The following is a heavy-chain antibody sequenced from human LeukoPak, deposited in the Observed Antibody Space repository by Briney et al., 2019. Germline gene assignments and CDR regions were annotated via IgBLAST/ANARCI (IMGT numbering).Heavy chain of an antibody. CDR2: ISSSSSTI. D-gene: IGHD1-26*01. J-gene: IGHJ3*02. CDR1: GFTFSSYS. V-gene: IGHV3-48*01. Sequence: GGSLRLSCAASGFTFSSYSMNWVRQAPGKGLEWVSYISSSSSTIYYADSVKGRFTISRDNAKNSLYLQMNSLRAEDTAVYYCARDNSGSYVGDAFDIWGQGTMVTVSS. CDR3: ARDNSGSYVGDAFDI.